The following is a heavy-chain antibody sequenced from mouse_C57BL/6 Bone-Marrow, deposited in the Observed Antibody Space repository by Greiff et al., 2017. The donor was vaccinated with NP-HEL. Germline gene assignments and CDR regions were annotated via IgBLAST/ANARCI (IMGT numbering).Heavy chain of an antibody. J-gene: IGHJ2*01. CDR1: GYTFTSYW. V-gene: IGHV1-74*01. Sequence: VQLQQPGAELVKPGASVKVSCKASGYTFTSYWMHWVKQRPGQGLEWIGRIHPSDSDTNYNQKFKGKATLTVDKSSSTAYMQLSIRTSEDSAVYYCAFFDGYYGSHWGQGTTLTVSS. CDR3: AFFDGYYGSH. D-gene: IGHD2-3*01. CDR2: IHPSDSDT.